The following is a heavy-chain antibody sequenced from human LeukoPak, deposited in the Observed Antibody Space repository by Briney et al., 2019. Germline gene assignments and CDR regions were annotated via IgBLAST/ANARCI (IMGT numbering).Heavy chain of an antibody. D-gene: IGHD1-26*01. CDR1: GGTFSSYA. Sequence: ASVKVSCKASGGTFSSYAISWVRQAPGQGLEWMGGIIPIFGTANYAQKFQGRVTITTDESTSTAYMELSSLRSEDTAVYYCARVVPIPWDAFDIWGQGTMVTVSS. V-gene: IGHV1-69*05. CDR3: ARVVPIPWDAFDI. CDR2: IIPIFGTA. J-gene: IGHJ3*02.